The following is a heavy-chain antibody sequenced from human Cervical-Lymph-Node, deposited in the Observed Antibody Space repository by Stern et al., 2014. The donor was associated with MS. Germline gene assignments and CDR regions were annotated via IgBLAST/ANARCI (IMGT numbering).Heavy chain of an antibody. Sequence: QVQLAQSGPELKKPAASVKVSCKASGYTFTHYGINWVRQAPGQGLEWMGWINTNTGIPTYAQAFTGRFVFSFDASVSTAYLRISSLKADDTAIYYCARLRVGNITRDYWGPGTLVTVSS. J-gene: IGHJ4*02. CDR3: ARLRVGNITRDY. CDR1: GYTFTHYG. D-gene: IGHD1-26*01. V-gene: IGHV7-4-1*02. CDR2: INTNTGIP.